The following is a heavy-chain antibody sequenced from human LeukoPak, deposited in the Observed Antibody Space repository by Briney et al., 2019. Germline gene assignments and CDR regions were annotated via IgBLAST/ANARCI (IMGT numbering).Heavy chain of an antibody. D-gene: IGHD3-22*01. CDR3: ARSLRSYDSSPPHY. V-gene: IGHV1-8*01. CDR2: MNPNSGTP. Sequence: ASVKVSCKASGYTFTSYAINWVRQATGQGLEWMGWMNPNSGTPGYAQKFQARATKTRSPSISPSYMELSSLRSEDKAVYYCARSLRSYDSSPPHYWAQGTLVTVPS. J-gene: IGHJ4*02. CDR1: GYTFTSYA.